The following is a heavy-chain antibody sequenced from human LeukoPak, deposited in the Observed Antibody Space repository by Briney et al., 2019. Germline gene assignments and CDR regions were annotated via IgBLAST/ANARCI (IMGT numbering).Heavy chain of an antibody. CDR3: ARYYCSGTCYHFDY. J-gene: IGHJ4*02. V-gene: IGHV4-59*08. CDR2: IYYSGNT. CDR1: GGAISSYY. Sequence: SETLSLTCTVSGGAISSYYWSWIRQPPGEGLEWIGYIYYSGNTNYNPSLKSRVTISVDTSKNQFSLKLTSVTAADTAVYYCARYYCSGTCYHFDYWGQGTLVTVSS. D-gene: IGHD2-2*01.